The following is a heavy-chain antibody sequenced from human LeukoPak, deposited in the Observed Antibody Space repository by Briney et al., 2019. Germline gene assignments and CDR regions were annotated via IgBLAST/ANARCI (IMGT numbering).Heavy chain of an antibody. Sequence: EASVKVSCKASGYTFTAAFLHWVQQAPGHGLEWIGWSATNDDRTKYADRFQGRVIMTRDTYTTTAYMELSSLTSDDTAVYYCARDGVFGTDFDAFDLWGQGTPVTVS. CDR2: SATNDDRT. CDR1: GYTFTAAF. V-gene: IGHV1-2*02. CDR3: ARDGVFGTDFDAFDL. J-gene: IGHJ3*01. D-gene: IGHD3-3*01.